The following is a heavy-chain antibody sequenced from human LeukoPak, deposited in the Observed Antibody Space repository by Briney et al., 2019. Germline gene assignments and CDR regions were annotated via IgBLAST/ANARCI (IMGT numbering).Heavy chain of an antibody. J-gene: IGHJ6*03. CDR3: ARQGGSSSPYYYYYMDV. D-gene: IGHD6-13*01. CDR1: GYSISSGYY. Sequence: PSETLSLTCAVSGYSISSGYYWDWFRQPPGKGLEWIGCIFHSGNTYYNPSLKSRVSISVDTSKNHFSLKLTSVTAADSAVYYCARQGGSSSPYYYYYMDVWGKGTTVTVSS. V-gene: IGHV4-38-2*01. CDR2: IFHSGNT.